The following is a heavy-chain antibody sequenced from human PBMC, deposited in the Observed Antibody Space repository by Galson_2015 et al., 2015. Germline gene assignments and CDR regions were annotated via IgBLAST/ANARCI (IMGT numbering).Heavy chain of an antibody. D-gene: IGHD3-16*01. CDR1: GGSISSSSYY. CDR3: ARDLKTHYGRTTYDAFDI. Sequence: ETLSLTCTVSGGSISSSSYYWGWIRQPPGKGLEWIGSIYYSGSTYYNPSLKSRVTISVDTSKNQFSLKLSSVTAADTAVYYCARDLKTHYGRTTYDAFDIWGQGTMVTVSS. CDR2: IYYSGST. J-gene: IGHJ3*02. V-gene: IGHV4-39*07.